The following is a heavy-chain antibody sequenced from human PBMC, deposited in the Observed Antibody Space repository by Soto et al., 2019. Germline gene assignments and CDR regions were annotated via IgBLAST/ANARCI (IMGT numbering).Heavy chain of an antibody. CDR3: ARDRGGIPVSSKPVGEWFDP. CDR1: GVSLNNFF. CDR2: VSQGGTASYLSQGETT. D-gene: IGHD3-10*01. V-gene: IGHV4-59*01. J-gene: IGHJ5*02. Sequence: QVQLQESGPGLVRPSETLSLTCTVSGVSLNNFFWSWIRQTPRKGLECIGYVSQGGTASYLSQGETTGYNPSLESRATISLDLPKNQFSLRLPSVTAADTAVYYCARDRGGIPVSSKPVGEWFDPWGQGTLVTVSS.